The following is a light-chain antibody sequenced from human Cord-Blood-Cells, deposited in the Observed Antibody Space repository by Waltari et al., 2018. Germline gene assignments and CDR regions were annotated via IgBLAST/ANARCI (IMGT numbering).Light chain of an antibody. CDR2: AAS. CDR1: QGISSY. J-gene: IGKJ1*01. V-gene: IGKV1-8*01. CDR3: QQYYIYPRT. Sequence: AIRMTQSPSSFSASTGDRVTITCRASQGISSYLAWYQQKPGKAPKLLIYAASTLQSGVPSRFSGSGSGTDFTLTIRCLQSEDFATYYCQQYYIYPRTFGQGTKVEIK.